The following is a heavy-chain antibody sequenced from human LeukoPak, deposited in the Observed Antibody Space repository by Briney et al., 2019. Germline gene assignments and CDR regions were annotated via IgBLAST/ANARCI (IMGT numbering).Heavy chain of an antibody. CDR3: AGHDGSGYSFFDC. CDR2: IYYSGYT. D-gene: IGHD3-22*01. Sequence: SETLSLNCAVSGGSISSYYWSWIRQPPGKGLEWMGYIYYSGYTSYNPSLKSRVTISVATSKNQFSLKLSSVTAAATAVYYCAGHDGSGYSFFDCWGQGTLVTVSS. CDR1: GGSISSYY. V-gene: IGHV4-59*08. J-gene: IGHJ4*02.